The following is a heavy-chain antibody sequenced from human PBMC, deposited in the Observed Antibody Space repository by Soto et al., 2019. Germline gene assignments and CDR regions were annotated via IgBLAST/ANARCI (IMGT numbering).Heavy chain of an antibody. CDR1: GFTFSSYA. CDR3: AKDGGIVAAAAGTDWFDP. Sequence: HPGGSLRLSCAASGFTFSSYAMSWVRQAPGKGLEWVSAISGSGGSTYYADSVKGRFTISRDNSKNTLYLQMNSLRAEDTAVYYCAKDGGIVAAAAGTDWFDPWGQGTLVTVSS. CDR2: ISGSGGST. V-gene: IGHV3-23*01. D-gene: IGHD6-13*01. J-gene: IGHJ5*02.